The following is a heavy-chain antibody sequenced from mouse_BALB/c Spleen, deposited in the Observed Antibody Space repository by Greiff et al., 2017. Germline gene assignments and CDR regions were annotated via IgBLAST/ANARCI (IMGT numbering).Heavy chain of an antibody. D-gene: IGHD1-1*01. Sequence: LQQPGSELVRPGASVKLSCKASGYTFTSYWMHWVKQRHGQGLEWIGNIYPGSGSTNYDEKFKSKGTLTVDTSSSTAYMHLSSLTSEDSAVYYCTTGENYWGQGTSVTVSS. CDR1: GYTFTSYW. CDR3: TTGENY. CDR2: IYPGSGST. V-gene: IGHV1S22*01. J-gene: IGHJ4*01.